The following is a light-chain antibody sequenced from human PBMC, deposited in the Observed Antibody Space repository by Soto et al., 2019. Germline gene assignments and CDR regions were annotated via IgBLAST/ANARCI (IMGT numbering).Light chain of an antibody. V-gene: IGLV2-23*02. CDR2: EVS. Sequence: QSVLTQPASVSGSPGQSIIISCTGTSSDVGSYNFVSWYQQHPGEAPKLMIYEVSKRPSGVSNRFSGSKSGNTASLTISGLQPEDEADYYCCSYAGNSGVFGGGTKLTVL. CDR3: CSYAGNSGV. CDR1: SSDVGSYNF. J-gene: IGLJ3*02.